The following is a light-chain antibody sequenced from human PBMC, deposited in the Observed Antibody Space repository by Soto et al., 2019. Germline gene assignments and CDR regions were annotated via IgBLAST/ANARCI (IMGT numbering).Light chain of an antibody. J-gene: IGKJ4*01. CDR2: AAS. CDR1: QSISSY. Sequence: DIQMTQSPSSLSASVGDRVTITCRASQSISSYLNWYQQKPGKAPKLLIYAASSLQSGVPSRFSGSGSVTDFTLTISILQTEDFATYYCQQSYSTPRLTFGGGTKVEIK. CDR3: QQSYSTPRLT. V-gene: IGKV1-39*01.